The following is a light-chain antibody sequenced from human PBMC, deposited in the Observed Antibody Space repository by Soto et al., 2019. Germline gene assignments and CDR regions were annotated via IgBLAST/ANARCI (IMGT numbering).Light chain of an antibody. CDR1: SSDIGGYKY. CDR2: EVS. V-gene: IGLV2-8*01. Sequence: QSALTQPPSASGSPGQSVIISCTGTSSDIGGYKYVYWYQQRPGRAPKLIISEVSKRPSGVPDRFSGSKSGNTASLPVSGLQAEDEADYYCSSSAGSNIPYVFGTGTKLTVL. CDR3: SSSAGSNIPYV. J-gene: IGLJ1*01.